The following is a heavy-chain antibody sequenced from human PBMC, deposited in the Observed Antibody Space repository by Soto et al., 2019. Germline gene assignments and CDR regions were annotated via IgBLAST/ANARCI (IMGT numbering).Heavy chain of an antibody. CDR1: GYTFTSYD. CDR2: MNPNSGNT. V-gene: IGHV1-8*01. D-gene: IGHD3-10*01. CDR3: ARGSYYYGSGSYDY. J-gene: IGHJ4*02. Sequence: GASVKVSCKSSGYTFTSYDINWVRQATGQGLEWMGWMNPNSGNTGYAQKFQGRVTMTRNTSISTAYMELSSLRSEDTAVYYCARGSYYYGSGSYDYWGQGTLVTVSS.